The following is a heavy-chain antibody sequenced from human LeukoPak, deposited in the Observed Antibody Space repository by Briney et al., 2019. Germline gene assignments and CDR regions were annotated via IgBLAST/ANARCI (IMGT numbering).Heavy chain of an antibody. J-gene: IGHJ4*02. CDR1: GFTFSSYA. V-gene: IGHV3-23*01. CDR3: AKDFRITMIVVVIMGLFDY. CDR2: ISGSGGST. Sequence: PGGSLRLSCAASGFTFSSYAMSWVRQAPGKGLEWVSAISGSGGSTYYADSVKGRFTISRDNCKNTLYLQMNSLRAEDTAVYYCAKDFRITMIVVVIMGLFDYWGQGTLVTVSS. D-gene: IGHD3-22*01.